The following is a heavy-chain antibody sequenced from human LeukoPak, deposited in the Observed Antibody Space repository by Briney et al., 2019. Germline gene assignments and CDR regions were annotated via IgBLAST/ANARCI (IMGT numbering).Heavy chain of an antibody. CDR1: GGSISSYY. CDR3: ARAEVATGLFYFDY. CDR2: IYYSGST. D-gene: IGHD1-14*01. Sequence: KASETLSLTCKVSGGSISSYYWSWIRQPPGKGLEWIGYIYYSGSTNYNPSLKSRVTLSVDTSKNQFSLKLSSVTAADTAVYYCARAEVATGLFYFDYWGQGTLVTVSS. J-gene: IGHJ4*02. V-gene: IGHV4-59*01.